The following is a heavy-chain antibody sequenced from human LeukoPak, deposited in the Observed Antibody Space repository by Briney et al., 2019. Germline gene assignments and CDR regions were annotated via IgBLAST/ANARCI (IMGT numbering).Heavy chain of an antibody. CDR1: GYTFTSYG. Sequence: ASVKVSCKASGYTFTSYGISWVRQAPGQGLEWMGWISAYNGNTNYAQKLQGRVTMTTDTPTSTAYMELRSLRSDDTAVYYCAREPPRGYCTNGVCLSLPPRFDPWGQGTLVTVSS. J-gene: IGHJ5*02. D-gene: IGHD2-8*01. V-gene: IGHV1-18*01. CDR3: AREPPRGYCTNGVCLSLPPRFDP. CDR2: ISAYNGNT.